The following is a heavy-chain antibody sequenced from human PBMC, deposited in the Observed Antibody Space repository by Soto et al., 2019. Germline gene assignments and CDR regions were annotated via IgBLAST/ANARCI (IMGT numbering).Heavy chain of an antibody. Sequence: TLSLTCTVSGGSISDISYCWGWIRQPPGKGLQWIGCMFYSGATYYNPSLKNRVTLSVDTSNNEFSLKLVSVTAPDTAVYYCARHKSGSDWLDPWGQGTLVTVSS. CDR2: MFYSGAT. J-gene: IGHJ5*02. V-gene: IGHV4-39*01. CDR1: GGSISDISYC. CDR3: ARHKSGSDWLDP. D-gene: IGHD2-15*01.